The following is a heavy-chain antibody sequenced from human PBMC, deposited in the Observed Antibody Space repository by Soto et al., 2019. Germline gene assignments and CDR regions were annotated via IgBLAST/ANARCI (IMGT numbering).Heavy chain of an antibody. J-gene: IGHJ4*02. CDR3: AKVFWGGGNNY. CDR1: GFTFSNHA. Sequence: GGSLRLSCAASGFTFSNHAMNWVRQAPGKGLEWVSGISGSGDNTYYADSVKGRFTISRDISKNTLYLQMNSLRAEDTAVYFCAKVFWGGGNNYWGQGTLVTVSS. V-gene: IGHV3-23*01. CDR2: ISGSGDNT. D-gene: IGHD3-16*01.